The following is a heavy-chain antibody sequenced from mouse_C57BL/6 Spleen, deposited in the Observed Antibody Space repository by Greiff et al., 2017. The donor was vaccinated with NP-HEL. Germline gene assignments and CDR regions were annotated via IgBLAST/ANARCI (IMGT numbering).Heavy chain of an antibody. Sequence: LQQSGAELVRPGASVTLSCKASGYTFTDYEMHWVKQTPVHGLEWIGAIDPETGGTAYNQKFKGKAILTADKSSSTAYMELRSLTSEDSAVYYCTRGYDVLDYWGQGTTLTVSS. J-gene: IGHJ2*01. V-gene: IGHV1-15*01. CDR2: IDPETGGT. CDR1: GYTFTDYE. D-gene: IGHD2-3*01. CDR3: TRGYDVLDY.